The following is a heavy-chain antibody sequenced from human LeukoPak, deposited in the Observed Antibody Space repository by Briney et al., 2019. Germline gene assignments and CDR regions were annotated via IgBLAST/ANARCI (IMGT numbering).Heavy chain of an antibody. J-gene: IGHJ5*02. D-gene: IGHD3-16*02. CDR1: GGSFSGYY. V-gene: IGHV4-34*01. CDR2: INHSGST. CDR3: ARNDYVWGSYRLNWFDP. Sequence: TSETLSLTCAVYGGSFSGYYWSWIRQPPGKGLEWIGGINHSGSTNYNPSLKSRVTISVDTSKNQFSLKLSPVTAADTAVYYCARNDYVWGSYRLNWFDPWGQGTLVTVSS.